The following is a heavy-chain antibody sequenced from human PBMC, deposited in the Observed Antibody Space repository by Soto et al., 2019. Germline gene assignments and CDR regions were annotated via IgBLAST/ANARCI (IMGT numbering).Heavy chain of an antibody. CDR2: ISAYDGNT. Sequence: GASVKVCCEASGYSFASYGINWVRQAPGQGLEWLGWISAYDGNTNYAQILQGRVSMTTDTSTNTAYMEVRSLRSDDTAVYYCARGGYYDSSGSRNYYYYGINVWGQGTTVTVSS. J-gene: IGHJ6*02. V-gene: IGHV1-18*01. D-gene: IGHD3-22*01. CDR1: GYSFASYG. CDR3: ARGGYYDSSGSRNYYYYGINV.